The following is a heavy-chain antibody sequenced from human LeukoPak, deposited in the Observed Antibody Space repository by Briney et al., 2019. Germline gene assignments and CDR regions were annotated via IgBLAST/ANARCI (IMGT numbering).Heavy chain of an antibody. D-gene: IGHD6-19*01. J-gene: IGHJ4*02. CDR3: ARDLAVAGTDEYYFDY. V-gene: IGHV3-11*01. CDR2: ISSSGSTI. Sequence: GGSLRLSCAASGFTFSDYYMSWIRQAPGKGLEWVSYISSSGSTIYYADSVKGRFTISRDNAKNSLYLQMNSLRAEDTAVYYCARDLAVAGTDEYYFDYWGQGTLVTVSS. CDR1: GFTFSDYY.